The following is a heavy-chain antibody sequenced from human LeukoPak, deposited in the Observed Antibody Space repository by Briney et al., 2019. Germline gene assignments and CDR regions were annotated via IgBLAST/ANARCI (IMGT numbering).Heavy chain of an antibody. CDR2: IIPNFGTT. D-gene: IGHD2-21*01. CDR3: ARSTCGGDCYRAFDY. J-gene: IGHJ4*02. Sequence: GASVKVSCKASGYTFTSYDINWVRQATGQGLEWMGGIIPNFGTTNYAQKFQGRVTITADKSTSTVYMELSTLRSEDTAVYYCARSTCGGDCYRAFDYWGQGTLVTVSS. CDR1: GYTFTSYD. V-gene: IGHV1-69*06.